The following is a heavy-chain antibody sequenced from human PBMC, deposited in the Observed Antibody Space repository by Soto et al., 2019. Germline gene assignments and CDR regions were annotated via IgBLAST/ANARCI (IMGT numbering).Heavy chain of an antibody. CDR1: RFSFSSYW. D-gene: IGHD1-26*01. CDR3: ATASRSTAQE. V-gene: IGHV3-7*05. J-gene: IGHJ4*02. CDR2: IKQDGSEK. Sequence: GGSLRLSLAASRFSFSSYWMIGVRQAPGKGLEWVANIKQDGSEKYYVDSVKGRFTISRDNAKNSLYLQMNSLRAEDTAVYYCATASRSTAQEWGQGAQVTVSS.